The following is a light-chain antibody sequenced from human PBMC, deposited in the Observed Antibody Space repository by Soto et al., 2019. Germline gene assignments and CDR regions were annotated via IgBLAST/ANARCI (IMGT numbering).Light chain of an antibody. J-gene: IGKJ4*01. CDR2: KTS. CDR1: QSISSW. Sequence: DIQMTQSPSTLSASVGDRVTITCRASQSISSWLSWYQQKPGKAPNLLIYKTSSLESGVPSRFNGRGSATEFTLTVNSLQPDDFATYYCQQYDSYPLTFGGGTKVEIK. V-gene: IGKV1-5*03. CDR3: QQYDSYPLT.